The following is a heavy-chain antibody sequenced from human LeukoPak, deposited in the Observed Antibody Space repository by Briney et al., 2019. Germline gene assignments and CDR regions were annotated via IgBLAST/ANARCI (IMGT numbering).Heavy chain of an antibody. V-gene: IGHV3-21*01. CDR2: ISSSSRDI. D-gene: IGHD1-26*01. J-gene: IGHJ4*02. CDR3: VREAAATLFDY. CDR1: GFTFSSYG. Sequence: GGSLRLSCAASGFTFSSYGMHWVRQAPGKGLEWVAAISSSSRDIFYADSVKGRFSISRDNTQNSLSLQMNSLRAEDTAVYYCVREAAATLFDYWGQGTLVTVSS.